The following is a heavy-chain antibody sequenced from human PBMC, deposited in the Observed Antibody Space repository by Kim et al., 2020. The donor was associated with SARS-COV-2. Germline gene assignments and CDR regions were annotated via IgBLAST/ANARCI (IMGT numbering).Heavy chain of an antibody. V-gene: IGHV4-34*01. CDR1: GGSFSGYY. CDR2: INHSGST. Sequence: SETLSLICAVYGGSFSGYYWSWIRQPPGKGLEWIGEINHSGSTNYNPSLKSRVTISVDTSKNQLSLKLSSVTAADTAVYYCARLDSSGYTFDYWGQGTL. D-gene: IGHD3-22*01. J-gene: IGHJ4*02. CDR3: ARLDSSGYTFDY.